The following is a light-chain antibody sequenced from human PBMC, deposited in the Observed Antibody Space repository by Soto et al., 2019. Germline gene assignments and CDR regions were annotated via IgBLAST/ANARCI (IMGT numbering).Light chain of an antibody. Sequence: DIQMTQSPSSLSASGRDRVTITCRASQSISSYLNWYQQKLGKAPKLLIYDASNLETGVPSRFSGSGSGTYFSFTISSLQPEDFATYYCQQYSNLITFGQGTRLEIK. CDR3: QQYSNLIT. CDR2: DAS. CDR1: QSISSY. V-gene: IGKV1-33*01. J-gene: IGKJ5*01.